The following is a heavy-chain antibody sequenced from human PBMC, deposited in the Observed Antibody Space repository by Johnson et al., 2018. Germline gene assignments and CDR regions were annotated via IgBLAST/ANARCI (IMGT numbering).Heavy chain of an antibody. J-gene: IGHJ6*02. Sequence: EVQLLESGGGLVKPGGSLRLSCAASGFTFSSYSMNWVRQAPGKGLEWVSSISSSSSYIYYADSVKGRFTISRDNAKNSLYLQMNSLRAEDTAVYYCARDRVGSGWHYYYGMDVWGQGTTVTVS. CDR2: ISSSSSYI. D-gene: IGHD6-19*01. CDR3: ARDRVGSGWHYYYGMDV. V-gene: IGHV3-21*01. CDR1: GFTFSSYS.